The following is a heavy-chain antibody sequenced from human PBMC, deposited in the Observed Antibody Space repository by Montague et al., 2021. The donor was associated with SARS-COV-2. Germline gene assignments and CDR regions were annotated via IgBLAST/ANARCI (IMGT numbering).Heavy chain of an antibody. V-gene: IGHV4-59*01. CDR1: GGSIGSYY. CDR3: ARSLEPSGTYSLPY. D-gene: IGHD3-10*01. Sequence: SETLSLTCSVSGGSIGSYYWSWPRQPPGKGLELIGHIHYSWSNTYISSFKRQVTITIDTPKNQFSLKLSVVTAADTAVYYCARSLEPSGTYSLPYWGQGTLVTVSS. CDR2: IHYSWSN. J-gene: IGHJ4*02.